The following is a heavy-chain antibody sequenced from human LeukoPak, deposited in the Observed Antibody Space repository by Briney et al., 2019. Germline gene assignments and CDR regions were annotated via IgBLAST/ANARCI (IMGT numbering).Heavy chain of an antibody. D-gene: IGHD6-19*01. V-gene: IGHV1-18*01. CDR1: GYTFTSYG. CDR2: ISAYNGNT. Sequence: ASVKVSCKTSGYTFTSYGISWVRQAPGQGLEWMGWISAYNGNTNYAQKVQGRVTMTTDTSTSTAYMELRSLRSDDTAVYYCARGLQETLAWLTAFSAIDIWGQGTMVTVSS. CDR3: ARGLQETLAWLTAFSAIDI. J-gene: IGHJ3*02.